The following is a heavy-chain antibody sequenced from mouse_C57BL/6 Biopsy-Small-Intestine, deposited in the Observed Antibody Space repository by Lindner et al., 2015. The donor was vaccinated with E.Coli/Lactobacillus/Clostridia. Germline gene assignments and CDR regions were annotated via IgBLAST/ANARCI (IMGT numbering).Heavy chain of an antibody. V-gene: IGHV1S81*02. CDR1: LLPLTPLV. D-gene: IGHD4-1*02. Sequence: SVKVSCKAFWLLPLTPLVWAWVRQAPGQGLEWMGWISGYNGDTNYAQKFQGRLTMTTDTSTTTAYMELRSLRSDDTAVYFCARSGDGNWFDPWGQGTLVTVSS. CDR3: ARSGDGNWFDP. CDR2: ISGYNGDT. J-gene: IGHJ4*01.